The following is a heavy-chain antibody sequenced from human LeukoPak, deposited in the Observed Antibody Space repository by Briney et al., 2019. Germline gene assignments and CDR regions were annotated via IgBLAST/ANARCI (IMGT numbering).Heavy chain of an antibody. CDR1: GGSFSGYY. Sequence: SETLSLTCAVYGGSFSGYYWSWIRQPPGKGLEWIGEINHSGSANYNPSLKSRVTISLDTSKNQFSLKLTSVTAADTAVYYCARGQGTVTTHWGQGTLVTVSS. J-gene: IGHJ4*02. CDR3: ARGQGTVTTH. D-gene: IGHD4-17*01. V-gene: IGHV4-34*01. CDR2: INHSGSA.